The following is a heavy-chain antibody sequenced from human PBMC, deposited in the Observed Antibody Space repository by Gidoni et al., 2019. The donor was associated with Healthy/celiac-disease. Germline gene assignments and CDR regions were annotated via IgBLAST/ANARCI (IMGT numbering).Heavy chain of an antibody. CDR1: GVSISSSSYY. J-gene: IGHJ4*02. D-gene: IGHD6-13*01. V-gene: IGHV4-39*01. CDR3: ARGSWYYFDY. Sequence: QLQLQESGPGLVKPSETLSLTCTVSGVSISSSSYYWGWIRQPPGKGLEWIGSIYYSGSTYYNPSLKSRVTISVDTSKNQFSLKLSSVTAADTAVYYCARGSWYYFDYWGQGTLVTVSS. CDR2: IYYSGST.